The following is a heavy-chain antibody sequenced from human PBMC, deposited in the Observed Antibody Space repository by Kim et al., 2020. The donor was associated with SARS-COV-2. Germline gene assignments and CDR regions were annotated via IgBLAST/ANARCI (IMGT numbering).Heavy chain of an antibody. CDR2: ISYDGSNK. Sequence: GGSLRLSCAASGFTFSSYAMHWVRQAPGKGLEWVAVISYDGSNKYYADSVKGRFTISRDNSKNTLYLQMNSLRAEDTAVYYCAVDIVATSNFDYWGQGTLVTVSS. D-gene: IGHD5-12*01. J-gene: IGHJ4*02. CDR1: GFTFSSYA. CDR3: AVDIVATSNFDY. V-gene: IGHV3-30*04.